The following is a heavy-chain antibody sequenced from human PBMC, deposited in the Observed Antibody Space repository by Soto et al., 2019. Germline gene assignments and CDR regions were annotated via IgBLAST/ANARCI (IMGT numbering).Heavy chain of an antibody. Sequence: ASVKVSCTASGYTFTSYGISWVRQAPGQGLEWMGWISAYNGNTNYAQKLQGRVTMTTDTSTSTAYMELRSLRSDDTAVYYCAREAGGIAVAPAFDIWGQGTMVTVSS. D-gene: IGHD6-19*01. V-gene: IGHV1-18*01. CDR3: AREAGGIAVAPAFDI. CDR2: ISAYNGNT. CDR1: GYTFTSYG. J-gene: IGHJ3*02.